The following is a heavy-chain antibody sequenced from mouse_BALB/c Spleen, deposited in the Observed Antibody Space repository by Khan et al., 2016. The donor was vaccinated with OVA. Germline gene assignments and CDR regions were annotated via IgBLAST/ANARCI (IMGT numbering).Heavy chain of an antibody. Sequence: QVQLQQPGAELVNPGASVRLSCKASGYTFTNYWVHWVIPRPGQGLEWIGEIYPGDGRVNYNQKFRIQATLTVDKSSNTAYMQLSSLTSEDSAVYYCARNAYFGNYFDFWGQGTSLSVSS. D-gene: IGHD2-10*01. J-gene: IGHJ2*02. CDR1: GYTFTNYW. CDR3: ARNAYFGNYFDF. V-gene: IGHV1S81*02. CDR2: IYPGDGRV.